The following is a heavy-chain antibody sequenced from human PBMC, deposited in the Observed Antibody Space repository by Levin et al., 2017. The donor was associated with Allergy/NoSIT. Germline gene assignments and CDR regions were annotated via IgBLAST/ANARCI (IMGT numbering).Heavy chain of an antibody. J-gene: IGHJ6*02. V-gene: IGHV3-48*02. CDR3: ARTELSLGWTYHGMDV. Sequence: GGSLRLSCAASGFAFKSYSMNWVRQSPGKGLEWISYISSSSSAIYYADSVRGRFTVSRDNAMNSLSLQMDSLRDEDTALYYCARTELSLGWTYHGMDVWGPGITVSVSS. D-gene: IGHD6-19*01. CDR1: GFAFKSYS. CDR2: ISSSSSAI.